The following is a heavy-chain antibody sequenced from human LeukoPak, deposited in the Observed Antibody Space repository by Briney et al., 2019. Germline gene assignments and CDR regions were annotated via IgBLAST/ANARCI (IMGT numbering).Heavy chain of an antibody. CDR2: IHNSGST. CDR1: GAPISTCRSY. J-gene: IGHJ4*02. CDR3: ARNGYGSGSSW. D-gene: IGHD3-10*01. Sequence: SQTLSLPCTVSGAPISTCRSYWSWIRQPAGEGLEWIGRIHNSGSTHYNPSLNSRVTISVDPSKNQVSLKLTSVTAADTAVYYCARNGYGSGSSWWGQGTLVTVSS. V-gene: IGHV4-61*02.